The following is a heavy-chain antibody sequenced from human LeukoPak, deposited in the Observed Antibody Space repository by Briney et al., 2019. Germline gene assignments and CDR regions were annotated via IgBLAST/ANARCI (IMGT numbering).Heavy chain of an antibody. J-gene: IGHJ4*02. CDR1: GFTFSSYA. D-gene: IGHD3-10*01. Sequence: GGSLRLSCPASGFTFSSYAMHWVRQAPGKGLEWVGVISYDGSNEYYGDSVRGRFSISRDNSKNTLYLQMNSLRAEDTAVFFCARKGYYGSGTYLDYWGQGTLVTVCS. V-gene: IGHV3-30*03. CDR2: ISYDGSNE. CDR3: ARKGYYGSGTYLDY.